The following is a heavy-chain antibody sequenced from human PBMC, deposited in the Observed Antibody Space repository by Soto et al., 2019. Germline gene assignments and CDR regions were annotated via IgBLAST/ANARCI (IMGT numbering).Heavy chain of an antibody. D-gene: IGHD3-3*01. J-gene: IGHJ5*02. CDR1: GYSFTNYW. CDR2: IHPGDSDT. V-gene: IGHV5-51*01. Sequence: GESLKISCKGSGYSFTNYWIGWVRQTPGKGLEWMGIIHPGDSDTRYSPSFQGQVTISADKSISTAFLQWSSLKVSDTAMYYCARVPAFDFWSAYWFDPWGQGSRVTVSS. CDR3: ARVPAFDFWSAYWFDP.